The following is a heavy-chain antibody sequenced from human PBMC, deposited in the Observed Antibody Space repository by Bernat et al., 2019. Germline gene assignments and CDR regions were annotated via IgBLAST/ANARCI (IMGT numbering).Heavy chain of an antibody. CDR2: VKSKSDGGTI. CDR3: TTASTR. J-gene: IGHJ4*02. Sequence: EVELVESGGGLVKPGGSLRLSCVASGFSFSSAWMSWVRQASGKGLEWIARVKSKSDGGTIDYAAPVKGRFTISRDDSKNTLSLEMNSLRTEDSDVYYCTTASTRWGQGTLVTVSS. CDR1: GFSFSSAW. V-gene: IGHV3-15*01.